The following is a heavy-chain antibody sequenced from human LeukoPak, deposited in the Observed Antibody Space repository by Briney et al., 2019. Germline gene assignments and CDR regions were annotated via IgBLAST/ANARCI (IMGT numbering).Heavy chain of an antibody. Sequence: SETLSLTCTVSGGSISSSSYYWGWIRQPPGKGLEWIGSIYYSGSTNYNPSLKSRVTISVDTSKKQVSLRLSYVTAADTAVYYCARGGQQLVSGWFDPWGQGTLVTVSS. J-gene: IGHJ5*02. CDR2: IYYSGST. CDR1: GGSISSSSYY. V-gene: IGHV4-39*07. D-gene: IGHD6-13*01. CDR3: ARGGQQLVSGWFDP.